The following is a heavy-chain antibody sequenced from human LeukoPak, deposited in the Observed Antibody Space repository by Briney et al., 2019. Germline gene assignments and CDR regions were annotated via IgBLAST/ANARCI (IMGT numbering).Heavy chain of an antibody. CDR2: ISGSGGST. CDR1: GFTFSSYA. Sequence: GGSLRLSCAASGFTFSSYAMSWVRQAPGKGLEWVSAISGSGGSTYYADSVKGRFAISRDNSKNTLYLQINSRRAENTAVYYCAKNPISYSSGGNDYWGQGTLVTVSS. J-gene: IGHJ4*02. D-gene: IGHD6-19*01. V-gene: IGHV3-23*01. CDR3: AKNPISYSSGGNDY.